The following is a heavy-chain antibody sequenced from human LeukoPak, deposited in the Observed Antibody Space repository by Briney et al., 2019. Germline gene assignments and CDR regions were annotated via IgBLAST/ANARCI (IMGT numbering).Heavy chain of an antibody. J-gene: IGHJ4*02. CDR1: GFTFSSYS. V-gene: IGHV3-21*01. D-gene: IGHD3-16*01. Sequence: GGSLRLSCAASGFTFSSYSMNWVRQAPGKGLEWVSSISSSSSYIYYADSVKGRFTISRDNAKNSLYLQVNSLRAEDTAVYYCARDHGGRNYDYVWGRTFFDYWGQGTLVTVSS. CDR2: ISSSSSYI. CDR3: ARDHGGRNYDYVWGRTFFDY.